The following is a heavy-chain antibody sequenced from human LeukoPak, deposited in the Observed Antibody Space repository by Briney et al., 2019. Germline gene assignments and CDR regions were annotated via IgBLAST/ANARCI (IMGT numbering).Heavy chain of an antibody. D-gene: IGHD3-22*01. CDR3: AREATDYYDSSGYHGYFDY. V-gene: IGHV3-30-3*01. CDR2: ISYDGSNK. CDR1: GFTFSSYA. Sequence: GGSLRLSCAASGFTFSSYAMHWVRQAPGKGLEWVAVISYDGSNKYYADSVKGRFTISRDNFKNTLYLQMNSLRAEDTAVYYCAREATDYYDSSGYHGYFDYWGQGTLVTVSS. J-gene: IGHJ4*02.